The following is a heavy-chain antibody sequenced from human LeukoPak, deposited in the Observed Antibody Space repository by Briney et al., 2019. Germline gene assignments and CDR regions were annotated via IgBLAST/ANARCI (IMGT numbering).Heavy chain of an antibody. J-gene: IGHJ4*02. D-gene: IGHD1-26*01. CDR3: AKDLKPYSGNYALDY. V-gene: IGHV3-23*01. CDR2: ISVSGGST. CDR1: GFTLSSYA. Sequence: GGSLRLSCVASGFTLSSYAMTWVRQAPGKGLEWVSGISVSGGSTYYADSVKGRFTISRDNSKNTLYLQMNSVRDEDTAVYYCAKDLKPYSGNYALDYWGQGTLVTVSS.